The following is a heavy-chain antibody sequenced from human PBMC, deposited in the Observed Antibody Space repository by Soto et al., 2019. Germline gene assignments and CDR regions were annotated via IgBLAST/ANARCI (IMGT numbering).Heavy chain of an antibody. V-gene: IGHV3-30-3*01. CDR1: GFTFSSYA. Sequence: QVQLVESGGGVVQPGRSLRLSCAASGFTFSSYAMHWVRQAPGKGLEWVAVISYDGSNKYYADSVKGRFTISRDKSKNTLYLQMNCLRAEDTAVYYCARDARWEPFYYFDYWGQGTLVTVSS. CDR3: ARDARWEPFYYFDY. CDR2: ISYDGSNK. D-gene: IGHD1-26*01. J-gene: IGHJ4*02.